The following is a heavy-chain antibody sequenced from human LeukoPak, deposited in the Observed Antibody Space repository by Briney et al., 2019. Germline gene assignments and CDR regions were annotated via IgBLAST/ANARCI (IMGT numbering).Heavy chain of an antibody. J-gene: IGHJ4*02. CDR2: ISWNSGSI. D-gene: IGHD2-15*01. CDR3: AKAAVPYCSGGGCYPYY. Sequence: GGSLRLSCAASGFTFDDYAMHWVRQAPGKGLEWVSGISWNSGSIGYADSVKGRFTIPRDNAKNSLYLQMNSLRAEDTALYYCAKAAVPYCSGGGCYPYYWGQGTLVTVSS. CDR1: GFTFDDYA. V-gene: IGHV3-9*01.